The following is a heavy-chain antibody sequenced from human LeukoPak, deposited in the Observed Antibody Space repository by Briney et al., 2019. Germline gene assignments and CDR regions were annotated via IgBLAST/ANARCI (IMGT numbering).Heavy chain of an antibody. V-gene: IGHV4-31*03. CDR2: IYYSGST. Sequence: SETLSLTCTVSGGSISSGGYYWSWIRQHPGKGLEWIGYIYYSGSTCYNPSLKSRVTISVDTSKNQFSLRLSSVTAADTAVYYCARNHGLYYDILTGYRRPENWFDPWGQGTLVTVSS. CDR3: ARNHGLYYDILTGYRRPENWFDP. J-gene: IGHJ5*02. D-gene: IGHD3-9*01. CDR1: GGSISSGGYY.